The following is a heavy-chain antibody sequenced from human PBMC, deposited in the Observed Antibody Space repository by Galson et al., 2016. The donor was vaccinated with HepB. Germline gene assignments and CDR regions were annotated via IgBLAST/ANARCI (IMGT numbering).Heavy chain of an antibody. D-gene: IGHD5-12*01. CDR1: GFTFSRFA. V-gene: IGHV3-21*06. CDR2: ITARSGYI. Sequence: SLRLSCAATGFTFSRFAMHWVRQAPGKGLEWVACITARSGYIYYADFVEGRFTISRDNAMNSLYLQMNGLRVEDSAVYYCARDSGAMGNPTKTFDNWGQGTLVTVSS. CDR3: ARDSGAMGNPTKTFDN. J-gene: IGHJ4*02.